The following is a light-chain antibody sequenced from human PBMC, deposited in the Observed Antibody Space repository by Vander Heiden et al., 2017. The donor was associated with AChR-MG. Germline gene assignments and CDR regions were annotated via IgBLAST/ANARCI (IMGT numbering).Light chain of an antibody. CDR2: GAS. Sequence: EVVMTQSPATLSLTPGEGATLSCRASQSVGSSLAWYQQKPGQAPRLLIYGASTRATAIPVRFSGSGSGTDFTLTISSRQSEDFAVYYCQQYSNWPLWTFGPGTKVEVK. V-gene: IGKV3-15*01. CDR3: QQYSNWPLWT. J-gene: IGKJ1*01. CDR1: QSVGSS.